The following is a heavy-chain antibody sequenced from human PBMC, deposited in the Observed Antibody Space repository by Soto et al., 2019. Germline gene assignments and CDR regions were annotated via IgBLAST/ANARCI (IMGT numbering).Heavy chain of an antibody. V-gene: IGHV1-69*13. Sequence: SVKVSCKASGGTFSSYAISWVRQAPGQGLEWMGGIIPIFGTANYAQKFQGRVTITADESTSTAYMELSSLRSEDTAVYYCARSLSYDFWSGYLPRYYYGMDVWGQGTTVTVSS. J-gene: IGHJ6*02. CDR3: ARSLSYDFWSGYLPRYYYGMDV. CDR2: IIPIFGTA. CDR1: GGTFSSYA. D-gene: IGHD3-3*01.